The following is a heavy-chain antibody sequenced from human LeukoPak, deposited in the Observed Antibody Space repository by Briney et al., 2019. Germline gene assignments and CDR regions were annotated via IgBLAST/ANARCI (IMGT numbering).Heavy chain of an antibody. CDR2: ISGSGGST. V-gene: IGHV3-23*01. Sequence: PGGSLRLSCAASGFTFSSYAMSWVRQAPGKGLEWVSAISGSGGSTYYADSVKGRFTISRDNSKNTLDLQMNSLRAEDTAVCYCAKVSSNYYGSGSYQTLDYWGQGTLVTVSS. CDR1: GFTFSSYA. D-gene: IGHD3-10*01. CDR3: AKVSSNYYGSGSYQTLDY. J-gene: IGHJ4*02.